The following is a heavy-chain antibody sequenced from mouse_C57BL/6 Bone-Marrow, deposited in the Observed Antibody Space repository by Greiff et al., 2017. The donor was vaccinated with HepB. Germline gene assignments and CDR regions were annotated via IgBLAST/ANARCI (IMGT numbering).Heavy chain of an antibody. Sequence: EVQLVESGGGLVQPKGSLKLSCAASGFTFNTYAMHWVRQAPGKGLEWVAGIRSKSSNYATYYADSVKDRFTISRDDSQSMLYLQMNNLKTEDTAMYYCVRVTIDGAMDYWGQGTSVTVSS. CDR3: VRVTIDGAMDY. J-gene: IGHJ4*01. V-gene: IGHV10-3*01. D-gene: IGHD2-1*01. CDR1: GFTFNTYA. CDR2: IRSKSSNYAT.